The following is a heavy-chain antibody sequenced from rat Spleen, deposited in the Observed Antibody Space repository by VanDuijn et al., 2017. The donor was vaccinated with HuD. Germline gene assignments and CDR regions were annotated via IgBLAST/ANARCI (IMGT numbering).Heavy chain of an antibody. V-gene: IGHV5-31*01. D-gene: IGHD4-1*01. CDR1: GFTFNNYW. Sequence: EVQLVESGGGLVQPGRSLKLSCVASGFTFNNYWMTWIRQSPGKGLEWVASISYDGRSTYYRDSVKGRFTISRGNAKSTLYLQMDSLRSEDTATYYCATDSGLTGFAYWGQGTLVTVSS. CDR3: ATDSGLTGFAY. J-gene: IGHJ3*01. CDR2: ISYDGRST.